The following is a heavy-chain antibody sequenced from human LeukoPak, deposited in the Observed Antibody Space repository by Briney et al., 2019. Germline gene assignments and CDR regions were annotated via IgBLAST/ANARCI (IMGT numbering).Heavy chain of an antibody. CDR2: IYYSGST. D-gene: IGHD5-12*01. CDR3: AREIGYFDI. CDR1: GGSFSGYY. J-gene: IGHJ3*02. V-gene: IGHV4-59*01. Sequence: PSETLSLTCAVYGGSFSGYYWSWIRQPPGKGLEWIGYIYYSGSTNYNPSLKSRVTISVDTSKNQFSLKLSSVTAADTAVYYCAREIGYFDIWGQGTMVTVSS.